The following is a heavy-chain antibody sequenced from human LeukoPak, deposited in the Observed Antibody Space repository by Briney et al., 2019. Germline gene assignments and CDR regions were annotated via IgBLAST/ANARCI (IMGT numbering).Heavy chain of an antibody. V-gene: IGHV3-23*01. CDR3: AKSLRFVVVPAAYFDN. CDR1: GFTFSSYA. CDR2: ISGSGGST. D-gene: IGHD2-2*01. Sequence: GGSLRLSCAASGFTFSSYAMSWVRQAPGKGLEWVSAISGSGGSTYYADSVKGRFTISRDNSKNTLYLQMNSLRAEDTAVYYCAKSLRFVVVPAAYFDNWGQGTLVTVSS. J-gene: IGHJ4*02.